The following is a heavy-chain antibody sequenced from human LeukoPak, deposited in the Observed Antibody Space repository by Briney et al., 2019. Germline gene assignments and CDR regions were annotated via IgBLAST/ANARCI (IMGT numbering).Heavy chain of an antibody. CDR1: GGSISSGSYY. CDR2: IYYTGST. D-gene: IGHD3-10*01. CDR3: ARLDWSYATGTYYHDAFDI. V-gene: IGHV4-39*01. J-gene: IGHJ3*02. Sequence: PSETLSLTCTVSGGSISSGSYYWGWIRQPPGKGLEWLGSIYYTGSTYYTPSLKSRVHIALDAPKNQFSLKLSSVTAADTAVYYCARLDWSYATGTYYHDAFDIWGQGTMVTVSS.